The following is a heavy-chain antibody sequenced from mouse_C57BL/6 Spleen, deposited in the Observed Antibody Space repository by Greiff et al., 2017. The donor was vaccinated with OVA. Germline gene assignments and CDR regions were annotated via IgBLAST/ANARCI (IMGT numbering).Heavy chain of an antibody. CDR3: ASHYYSNYEYFDV. D-gene: IGHD2-5*01. J-gene: IGHJ1*03. CDR2: ISSGSSTI. CDR1: GFTFSDSG. V-gene: IGHV5-17*01. Sequence: EVMLVESGGGLVKPGGSLKLSCAASGFTFSDSGMHWVRQAPEKGLEWVAYISSGSSTIYYAVTVKGRFTISRDNAKNTLFLQMTSLRSEDTAMYYCASHYYSNYEYFDVWGTGTTVTVSS.